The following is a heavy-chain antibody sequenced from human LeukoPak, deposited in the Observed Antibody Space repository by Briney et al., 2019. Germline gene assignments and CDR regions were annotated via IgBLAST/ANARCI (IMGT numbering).Heavy chain of an antibody. CDR3: AKDILVGFWSGYSDY. D-gene: IGHD3-3*01. CDR2: ISWNSGSI. J-gene: IGHJ4*02. V-gene: IGHV3-9*01. Sequence: DRSLRLSCAASGFTFDDYAMHWVRQAPGRGLEWVSGISWNSGSIGYADSVKGRFTISRDNAKNSLYLQMNSLRAEDTALYYCAKDILVGFWSGYSDYWGQGTQVTVSS. CDR1: GFTFDDYA.